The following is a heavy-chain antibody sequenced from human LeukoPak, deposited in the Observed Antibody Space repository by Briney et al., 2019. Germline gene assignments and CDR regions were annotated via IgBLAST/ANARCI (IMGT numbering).Heavy chain of an antibody. D-gene: IGHD6-19*01. CDR1: PRTFIIYA. V-gene: IGHV1-69*06. J-gene: IGHJ4*02. Sequence: SVTVSSNASPRTFIIYAISWVRQAPGQGLEWMGGIITMFGTANYAQKFQGRDTITADKSTSTAYMELSSLRSEDTAVYYCAKDGYAEWLGLYNFDYWGQGTLVTVSS. CDR3: AKDGYAEWLGLYNFDY. CDR2: IITMFGTA.